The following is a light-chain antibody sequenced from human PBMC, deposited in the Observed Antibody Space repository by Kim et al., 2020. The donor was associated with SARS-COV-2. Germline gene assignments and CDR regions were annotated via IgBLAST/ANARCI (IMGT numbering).Light chain of an antibody. Sequence: DIQMTQSPSTLSASVGDRVTITCRASQNINNWLAWYQQKPGKAPKLLIYGASALESGVPPRFSGSGSGTEFTLTIYSLQPDDFATYYCQQYGGFSPHIFGQGTKLEI. CDR3: QQYGGFSPHI. V-gene: IGKV1-5*03. CDR2: GAS. CDR1: QNINNW. J-gene: IGKJ2*01.